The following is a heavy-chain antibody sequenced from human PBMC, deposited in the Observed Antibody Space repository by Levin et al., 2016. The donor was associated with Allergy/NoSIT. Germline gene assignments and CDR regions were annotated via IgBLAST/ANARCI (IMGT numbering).Heavy chain of an antibody. V-gene: IGHV4-39*01. CDR2: IYYTGTT. D-gene: IGHD3-22*01. J-gene: IGHJ5*02. Sequence: RQAPGKRLEWIASIYYTGTTYYNPSLRSRVTISIDTSKSQLSLKLSSVTAADTAVYYCARRVSYYDTWGQGTLVTVSS. CDR3: ARRVSYYDT.